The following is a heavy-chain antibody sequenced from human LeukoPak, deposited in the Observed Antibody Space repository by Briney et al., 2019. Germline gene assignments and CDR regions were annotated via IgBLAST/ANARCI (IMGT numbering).Heavy chain of an antibody. CDR2: IRSKANSDET. Sequence: PGGSLKLSCTVSGFIFSDSAIHWVRQAAGKGLEWVGRIRSKANSDETAYAASVKGRFTISRDDSKDTAYLQMHNLKPEDTAVYHCTSPAHDFDFWSGYYSVWGRGAQVTVSS. D-gene: IGHD3-3*01. CDR1: GFIFSDSA. V-gene: IGHV3-73*01. CDR3: TSPAHDFDFWSGYYSV. J-gene: IGHJ2*01.